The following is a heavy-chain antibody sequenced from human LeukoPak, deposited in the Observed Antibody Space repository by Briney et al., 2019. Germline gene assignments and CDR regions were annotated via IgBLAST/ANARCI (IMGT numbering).Heavy chain of an antibody. D-gene: IGHD2-21*02. CDR1: GFTFRNYA. Sequence: PGGSLRFSCATSGFTFRNYAMSWVRQTPGKGLEWISVINNSGDSTYDADAVKGRFTISRDNSKNTLYLQMDSLRAEDTAIYYCAKGKGAYCDGDCSGRILDYWGQGTLVTVSS. J-gene: IGHJ4*02. CDR2: INNSGDST. CDR3: AKGKGAYCDGDCSGRILDY. V-gene: IGHV3-23*01.